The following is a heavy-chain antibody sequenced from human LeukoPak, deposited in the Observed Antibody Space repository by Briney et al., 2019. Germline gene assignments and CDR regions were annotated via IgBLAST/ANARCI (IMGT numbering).Heavy chain of an antibody. J-gene: IGHJ3*02. Sequence: PGGSLRLSCAASGFTFSSYAMSWVRQAPGKGLEWVSAISGSGGSTYYADSVKGRFTISRDNSKNTLYLQMNSLRAEDTAVYYCAKDPRYYYDSSGYYPDAFDIWGQGTMVTVSS. CDR1: GFTFSSYA. D-gene: IGHD3-22*01. V-gene: IGHV3-23*01. CDR2: ISGSGGST. CDR3: AKDPRYYYDSSGYYPDAFDI.